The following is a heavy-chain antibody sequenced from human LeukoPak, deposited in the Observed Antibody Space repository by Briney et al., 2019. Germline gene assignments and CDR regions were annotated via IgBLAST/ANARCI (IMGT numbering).Heavy chain of an antibody. CDR2: ISRSGSTP. CDR1: GFTFSSYD. D-gene: IGHD3-16*02. J-gene: IGHJ6*03. Sequence: GGSLRLSCEGSGFTFSSYDLSWVRQAQGKGLEWVAAISRSGSTPYYAASMKGRFTVSRDNSRNTLYLQMNSLTAEDTAVFYCAKDGVILAPGVYWYMDVWGRGTTVTVSS. V-gene: IGHV3-23*01. CDR3: AKDGVILAPGVYWYMDV.